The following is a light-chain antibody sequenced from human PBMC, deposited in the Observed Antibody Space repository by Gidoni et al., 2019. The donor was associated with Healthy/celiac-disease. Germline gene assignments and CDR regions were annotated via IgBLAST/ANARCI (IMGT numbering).Light chain of an antibody. V-gene: IGKV1-16*02. CDR1: PGISSY. CDR3: QQYNSYPFT. CDR2: AAS. Sequence: DIQMTQSPSSLSASVEDRVTITCRVSPGISSYLAWFQQKPGKPPKSLIYAASILQSGGPSKFSGSGSGTAFTLTISSLQPEDFATYYCQQYNSYPFTFGQGTRLEIK. J-gene: IGKJ5*01.